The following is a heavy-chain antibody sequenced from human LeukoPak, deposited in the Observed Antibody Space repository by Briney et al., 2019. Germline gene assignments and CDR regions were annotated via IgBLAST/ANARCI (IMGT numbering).Heavy chain of an antibody. CDR1: GFTFSTYW. CDR2: IKEDGSEK. D-gene: IGHD7-27*01. J-gene: IGHJ4*02. Sequence: PGGSLRLSCAASGFTFSTYWMNWVRQTPGKGLQWVANIKEDGSEKNYVDSVKGRFTISRDNAQNLLYLQMNSLRGEDTAVYYCARGANWAADYWGQGTLVTVSS. V-gene: IGHV3-7*05. CDR3: ARGANWAADY.